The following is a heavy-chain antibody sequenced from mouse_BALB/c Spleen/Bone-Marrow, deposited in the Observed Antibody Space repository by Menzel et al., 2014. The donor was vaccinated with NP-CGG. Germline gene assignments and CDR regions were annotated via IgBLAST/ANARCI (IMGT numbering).Heavy chain of an antibody. J-gene: IGHJ4*01. D-gene: IGHD2-14*01. V-gene: IGHV2-2*02. CDR2: IWTGGST. CDR3: ARRYDASYALDY. Sequence: QVQLQQSGPGLVQPSQSLSITCTVSGFSLTNYGVHWVRQSPGKGLEWLGVIWTGGSTDYNAAFISRLGISKDNSKSQVFFKMNSLQANDTAIYYCARRYDASYALDYWGQGTSVTVSS. CDR1: GFSLTNYG.